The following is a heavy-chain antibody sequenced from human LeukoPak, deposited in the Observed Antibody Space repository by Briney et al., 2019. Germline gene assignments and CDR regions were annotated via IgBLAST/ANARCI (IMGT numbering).Heavy chain of an antibody. CDR3: ARVRTPTIFGVAETYNWFDP. D-gene: IGHD3-3*01. J-gene: IGHJ5*02. V-gene: IGHV1-69*04. Sequence: SVKVSCKASGGTFSSYAISWVRQAPGQGLEWMGRIIPILGIANYAQKFQGRVTITADESTSTAYMELSSLRSEDTAVYYCARVRTPTIFGVAETYNWFDPWGQGTLVTVSS. CDR1: GGTFSSYA. CDR2: IIPILGIA.